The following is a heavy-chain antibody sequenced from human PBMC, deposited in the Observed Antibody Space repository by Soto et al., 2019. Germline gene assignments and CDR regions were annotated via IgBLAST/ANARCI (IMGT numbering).Heavy chain of an antibody. CDR3: SRGRGWKAIDFYSGMEV. D-gene: IGHD2-15*01. J-gene: IGHJ6*02. CDR2: ISDSGST. CDR1: GGSCSGYY. V-gene: IGHV4-34*02. Sequence: QVQLQQWAAGLLKPSETLSLTCAVSGGSCSGYYWSRIRQPPGKGLEWIGEISDSGSTHYNPTLKSRVTISADASKGQCALKVTSVTAAGTALYYCSRGRGWKAIDFYSGMEVWGQGTTVTVSS.